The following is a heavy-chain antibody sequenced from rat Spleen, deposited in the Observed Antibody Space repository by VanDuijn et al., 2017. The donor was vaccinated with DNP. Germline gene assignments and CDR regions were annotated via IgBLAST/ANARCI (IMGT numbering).Heavy chain of an antibody. CDR1: GFTFNKYG. Sequence: EVQLVESGGGLVQPGGSLKLSCAASGFTFNKYGMAWVRQAPTKGLEWVASISPSGGNTYYPDSVKGRFTISRDNAEDTLFLQMNSLRSEDTATYYCALLQWSGYSTLGAWGQGTLVTVSS. D-gene: IGHD1-1*01. CDR2: ISPSGGNT. J-gene: IGHJ3*01. CDR3: ALLQWSGYSTLGA. V-gene: IGHV5S13*01.